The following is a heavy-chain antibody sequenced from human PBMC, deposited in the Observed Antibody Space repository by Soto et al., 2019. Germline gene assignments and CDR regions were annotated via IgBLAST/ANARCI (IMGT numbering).Heavy chain of an antibody. CDR2: IIPIFGTA. CDR1: GGTFSSYA. D-gene: IGHD3-22*01. CDR3: ARTKYDSSGYYYYYYYYYGMDV. Sequence: SVKVSCKASGGTFSSYAISWVRQAPGQGLEWMGGIIPIFGTANYAQKFQGRVTITADESTSTAYMELSSLRSEDTAVYYCARTKYDSSGYYYYYYYYYGMDVWGQGTTVTVSS. J-gene: IGHJ6*02. V-gene: IGHV1-69*13.